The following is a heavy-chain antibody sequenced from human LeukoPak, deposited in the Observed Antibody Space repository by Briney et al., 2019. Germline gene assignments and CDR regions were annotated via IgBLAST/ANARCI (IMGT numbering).Heavy chain of an antibody. J-gene: IGHJ4*02. CDR3: ASFGSGKYYRFDS. CDR1: GYTFTDYY. V-gene: IGHV1-2*02. Sequence: ASVKVSRKASGYTFTDYYMNWVRQAPGQGLEWMGWINPNSGGTNYAQKFQGRVTMTRDTSISTAYMEVSKLRSDDTAVYYCASFGSGKYYRFDSWGQGTLVTVSS. D-gene: IGHD3-10*01. CDR2: INPNSGGT.